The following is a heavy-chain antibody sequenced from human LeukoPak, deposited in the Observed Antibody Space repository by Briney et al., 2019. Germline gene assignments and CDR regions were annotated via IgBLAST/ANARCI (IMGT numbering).Heavy chain of an antibody. CDR3: ARVGYYGSGSYYNGGDAFDI. D-gene: IGHD3-10*01. CDR2: IYYSGST. V-gene: IGHV4-59*01. J-gene: IGHJ3*02. CDR1: GGSISSYY. Sequence: SETLSLTCTVSGGSISSYYWSWIRQPPGKGLEWIGYIYYSGSTNYNPSLKSRVTISVDTSKNQFSLKLSSVTAADTAVYYCARVGYYGSGSYYNGGDAFDIWGQGTMVTVSS.